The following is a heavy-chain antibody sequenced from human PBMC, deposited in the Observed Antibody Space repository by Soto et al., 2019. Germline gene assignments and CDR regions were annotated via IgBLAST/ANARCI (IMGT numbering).Heavy chain of an antibody. D-gene: IGHD1-26*01. V-gene: IGHV3-23*01. J-gene: IGHJ2*01. Sequence: EVQLLESGGGLVQPGGSLRLSCAASGFTFSCCAMSWVRQAPGRGLEWVSTIHGGADYTHYTDSVKGRFTISRDNSRNPLFLQMNSLTAGDTAIYYCAKNRGPGSYPNWSFNVWGRGTPVTVSS. CDR2: IHGGADYT. CDR1: GFTFSCCA. CDR3: AKNRGPGSYPNWSFNV.